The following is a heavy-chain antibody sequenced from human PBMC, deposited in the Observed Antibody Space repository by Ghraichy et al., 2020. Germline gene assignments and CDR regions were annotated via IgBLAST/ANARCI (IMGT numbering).Heavy chain of an antibody. D-gene: IGHD3-22*01. Sequence: SCAASGFTFSSYAMSWVRQAPGKGLEWVSAISGSGGSTYYADSVKGRFTISRDNSKNTLYLQMNSLRAEDTAVYYCATPRITMIVVVPQFDYWGQGTLVTVSS. V-gene: IGHV3-23*01. J-gene: IGHJ4*02. CDR2: ISGSGGST. CDR3: ATPRITMIVVVPQFDY. CDR1: GFTFSSYA.